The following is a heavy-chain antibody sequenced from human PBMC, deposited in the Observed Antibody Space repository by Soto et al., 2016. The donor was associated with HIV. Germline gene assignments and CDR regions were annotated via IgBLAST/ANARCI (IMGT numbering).Heavy chain of an antibody. CDR1: GFTFSSYA. V-gene: IGHV3-23*01. J-gene: IGHJ6*03. Sequence: EVQLLESGGGLVQPGGSLRLSCAASGFTFSSYAMSWVRQAPGKGLEWVSAITGSGGSTYYADSVKGRFSISRDNSKNTLFLQMNSLRAEDTAVYYCAKAGGYYGSGSYVNMDVWGKGTTVTVSS. CDR2: ITGSGGST. CDR3: AKAGGYYGSGSYVNMDV. D-gene: IGHD3-10*01.